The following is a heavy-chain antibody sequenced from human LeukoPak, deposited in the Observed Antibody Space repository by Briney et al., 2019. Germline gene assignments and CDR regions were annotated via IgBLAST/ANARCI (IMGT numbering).Heavy chain of an antibody. J-gene: IGHJ5*02. Sequence: SETLSLTCTVSGGSISSSSYYWGWIRHPPGKGLECIGSIYYSGSTYYNPSLKSRVTISVDTSKNQFSLKLSSVTAADTAVYYCARDGGGIYCSSTSCYLNWFDPWGQGTLVTVSS. D-gene: IGHD2-2*01. CDR3: ARDGGGIYCSSTSCYLNWFDP. V-gene: IGHV4-39*07. CDR2: IYYSGST. CDR1: GGSISSSSYY.